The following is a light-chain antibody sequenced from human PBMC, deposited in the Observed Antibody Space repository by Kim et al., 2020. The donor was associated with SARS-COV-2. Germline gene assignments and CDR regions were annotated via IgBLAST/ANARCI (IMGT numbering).Light chain of an antibody. CDR2: YDT. V-gene: IGLV3-21*04. Sequence: APGKTAPITCGGDDIGTKSVHWYQQKPGQAPVLVIYYDTDRPSGIPERFSASNSGNTATLTVSRVEAGDEADYYCQVWDSGSDHWVFGGGTKLTVL. CDR3: QVWDSGSDHWV. CDR1: DIGTKS. J-gene: IGLJ3*02.